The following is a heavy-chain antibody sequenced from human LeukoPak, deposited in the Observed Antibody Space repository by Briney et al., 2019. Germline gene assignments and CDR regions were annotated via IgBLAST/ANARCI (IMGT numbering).Heavy chain of an antibody. J-gene: IGHJ6*02. V-gene: IGHV1-8*01. Sequence: ASVKVSCKASGYTFTSYDINWVRQATGQGLEWMGWMNPNSGNTGYAQKFQGRVTMTRNTSISTAYMELSSLRSEDTAVYYCARESARSRPSYDFWSGYYTDYYYYGMDVWGQGTTVTVSS. CDR2: MNPNSGNT. CDR3: ARESARSRPSYDFWSGYYTDYYYYGMDV. CDR1: GYTFTSYD. D-gene: IGHD3-3*01.